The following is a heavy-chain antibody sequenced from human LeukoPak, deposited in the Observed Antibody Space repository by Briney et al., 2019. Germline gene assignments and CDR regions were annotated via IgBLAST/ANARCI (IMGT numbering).Heavy chain of an antibody. Sequence: ASVKVSCKASGYTFTSYAMRWVRRAPGQRPEWMGWINAGNGNTKYSQKFQGRVTITRDTSASTAYMELSSLRSEDTAVYYCARDFASEGYSYGSLYFDYWGQGTLVTVSS. V-gene: IGHV1-3*01. J-gene: IGHJ4*02. CDR3: ARDFASEGYSYGSLYFDY. CDR2: INAGNGNT. CDR1: GYTFTSYA. D-gene: IGHD5-18*01.